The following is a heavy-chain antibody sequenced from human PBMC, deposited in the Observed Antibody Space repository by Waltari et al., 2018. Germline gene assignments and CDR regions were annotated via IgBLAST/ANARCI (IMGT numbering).Heavy chain of an antibody. J-gene: IGHJ4*02. D-gene: IGHD5-12*01. Sequence: EVQLSESGVGLVQPGGSLRRSCAVPGNNFSAYAMSWVRQAPGKGLEWVSGINDGGGSTYYADSVKGRFTISRDNSRKMLFLQMSGLRAEDTAIYYCAKETLRWFDYWGQGTLVAVSS. CDR2: INDGGGST. CDR3: AKETLRWFDY. CDR1: GNNFSAYA. V-gene: IGHV3-23*01.